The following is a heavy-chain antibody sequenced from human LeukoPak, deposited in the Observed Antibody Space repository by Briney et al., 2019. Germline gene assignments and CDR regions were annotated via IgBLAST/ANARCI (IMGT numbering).Heavy chain of an antibody. CDR1: GYTFTGYY. CDR2: INPNSGGT. V-gene: IGHV1-2*02. J-gene: IGHJ5*02. D-gene: IGHD4-23*01. Sequence: ASVKVSCKASGYTFTGYYMHWVRQAPGQGLEWMGWINPNSGGTNYAQKFQGRVTMTRDTSISTAYMEPSRLRSDDTAVYYCARDCGNGIGGKFAPWGQGTLVTVSS. CDR3: ARDCGNGIGGKFAP.